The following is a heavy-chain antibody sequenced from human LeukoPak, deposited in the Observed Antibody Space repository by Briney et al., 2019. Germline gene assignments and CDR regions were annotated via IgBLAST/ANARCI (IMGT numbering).Heavy chain of an antibody. J-gene: IGHJ5*02. CDR2: IYYSGST. V-gene: IGHV4-39*07. CDR3: ARAPHTGSSSWFDP. CDR1: GGSISSSSYY. Sequence: SETLSLTCTVSGGSISSSSYYWGWIRQPPGKGLEWIGSIYYSGSTYYNPSLKSRVTISVDTSKNQFSLKLSSVTAADTAVNYCARAPHTGSSSWFDPWGQGTLVTVSS. D-gene: IGHD6-13*01.